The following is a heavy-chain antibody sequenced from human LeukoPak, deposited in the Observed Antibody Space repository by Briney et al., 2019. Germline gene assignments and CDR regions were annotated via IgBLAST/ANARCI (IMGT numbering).Heavy chain of an antibody. CDR1: VGTCSSYA. CDR3: ARVEVRGVSNYYYGMDV. CDR2: IIPIFGTA. J-gene: IGHJ6*04. D-gene: IGHD3-10*01. Sequence: SVTVSCKGSVGTCSSYAINWVRQAPGQGREWLGGIIPIFGTANYAQKFQGRVTITANESTSTAYMELSSLRSEDTAVYSCARVEVRGVSNYYYGMDVWGKGTTVTVSS. V-gene: IGHV1-69*13.